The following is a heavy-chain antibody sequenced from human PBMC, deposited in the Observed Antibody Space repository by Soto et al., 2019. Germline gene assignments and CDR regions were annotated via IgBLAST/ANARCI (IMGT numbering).Heavy chain of an antibody. J-gene: IGHJ4*02. CDR2: ISWNSGSI. Sequence: EVQLVESGGGLVQPGRSLRLSCAASGFTFDDYAMHWVRQAPGKGLEWVSGISWNSGSIGYADSVKGRFTISRDNAKNSLYLQMNSLRAEDTALYYCAKDKKGVAMGDLDYWGQGTLVTVSS. V-gene: IGHV3-9*01. CDR3: AKDKKGVAMGDLDY. D-gene: IGHD6-19*01. CDR1: GFTFDDYA.